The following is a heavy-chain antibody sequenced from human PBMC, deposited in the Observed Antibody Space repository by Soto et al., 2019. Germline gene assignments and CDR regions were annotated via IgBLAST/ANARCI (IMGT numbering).Heavy chain of an antibody. V-gene: IGHV3-21*01. CDR1: GFIFSDYG. D-gene: IGHD2-2*01. Sequence: GGSLRLSCTVSGFIFSDYGINWVRQAPGEGLEWVSSISSSGYNMFYADSVKGRFTISRDNAKTSLYLQMNNLRAEDTAVYFCVRVGGPCSTSSCYPYFDYWGQGALVTVSS. CDR2: ISSSGYNM. CDR3: VRVGGPCSTSSCYPYFDY. J-gene: IGHJ4*02.